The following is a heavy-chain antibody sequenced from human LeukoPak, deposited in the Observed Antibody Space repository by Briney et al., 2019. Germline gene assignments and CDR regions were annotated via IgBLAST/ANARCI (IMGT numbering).Heavy chain of an antibody. CDR2: FKSKTDET. D-gene: IGHD5-24*01. J-gene: IGHJ4*02. V-gene: IGHV3-64D*06. CDR1: GFTFNNYV. Sequence: PGGSLRLSCSASGFTFNNYVLHWVRQAPGKGLEYVLGFKSKTDETFYSEYVKGRFTVSRAKSENTLYLQMNSLRIDDTAVYYCAVEMTTDFDHWGQGTLVTVSS. CDR3: AVEMTTDFDH.